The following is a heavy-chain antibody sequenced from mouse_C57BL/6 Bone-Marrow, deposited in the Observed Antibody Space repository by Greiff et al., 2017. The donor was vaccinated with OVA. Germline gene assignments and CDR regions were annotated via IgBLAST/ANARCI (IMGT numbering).Heavy chain of an antibody. CDR1: GYSITSGYY. Sequence: EVQLVESGPGLVKPSQSLSLTCSVTGYSITSGYYWNWIRQVPGNKLEWMGYISYDGSNNYNPSLKNRISITRDTSKNQFFLKLNSVTTEDTATYYCARRLYYFDYWGQGTTLTVSS. CDR3: ARRLYYFDY. V-gene: IGHV3-6*01. J-gene: IGHJ2*01. CDR2: ISYDGSN.